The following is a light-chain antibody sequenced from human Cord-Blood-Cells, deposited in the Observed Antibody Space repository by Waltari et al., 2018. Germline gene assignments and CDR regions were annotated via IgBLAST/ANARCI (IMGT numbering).Light chain of an antibody. CDR2: DVS. J-gene: IGLJ3*02. CDR3: SSYTSSSTWV. Sequence: QSALTQPAAVSGSAGQSITISCTGTSSDVGGYNYGSWYQQHPGKARKLMIYDVSNRPSGVSNRFSGTKSGNTASLTISGLQAEDEADYYCSSYTSSSTWVFGGGTKLTVL. V-gene: IGLV2-14*01. CDR1: SSDVGGYNY.